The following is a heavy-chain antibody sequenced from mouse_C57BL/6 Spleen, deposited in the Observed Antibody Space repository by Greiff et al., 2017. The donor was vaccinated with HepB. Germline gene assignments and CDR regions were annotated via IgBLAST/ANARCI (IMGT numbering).Heavy chain of an antibody. D-gene: IGHD3-3*01. CDR2: IYPGDGDT. J-gene: IGHJ3*01. V-gene: IGHV1-82*01. Sequence: VQLQQSGPELVKPGASVKISCKASGYAFSSSWMNWVKRRPGRGLEWIGRIYPGDGDTNYNGKFKGKATLTADKSSSTAYMQLSSLTSEDSAVYFCARGGGTGFAYWGQGTLVTVSA. CDR1: GYAFSSSW. CDR3: ARGGGTGFAY.